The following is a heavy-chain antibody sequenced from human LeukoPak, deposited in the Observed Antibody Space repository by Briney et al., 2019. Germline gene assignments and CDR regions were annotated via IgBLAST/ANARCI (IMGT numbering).Heavy chain of an antibody. J-gene: IGHJ4*02. CDR2: IYYSGST. CDR3: ARSPMVRGVVISIKKHAQFDY. Sequence: SETLSLTCTVSGGSISSSSYYWGWISQPPGKGLEWIGSIYYSGSTYYNPSLKSRVTISVDTSKNQFSLKLSSVTAADTAVYYCARSPMVRGVVISIKKHAQFDYWGQGTLVTVSS. V-gene: IGHV4-39*01. CDR1: GGSISSSSYY. D-gene: IGHD3-10*01.